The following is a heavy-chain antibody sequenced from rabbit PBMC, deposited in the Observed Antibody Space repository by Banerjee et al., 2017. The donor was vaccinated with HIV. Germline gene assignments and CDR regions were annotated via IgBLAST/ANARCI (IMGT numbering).Heavy chain of an antibody. V-gene: IGHV1S40*01. D-gene: IGHD4-2*01. CDR3: GRNGGSNSDF. CDR2: IYTGSSGST. Sequence: QSLEESGGDLVKPEGSLTLTCKASGFDLSNYYYICWVRQAPGKGLEWIACIYTGSSGSTYYASWAKGRFTISKTSSTTVALQMTSLTAADTATYFCGRNGGSNSDFWGPGTLVTVS. J-gene: IGHJ6*01. CDR1: GFDLSNYYY.